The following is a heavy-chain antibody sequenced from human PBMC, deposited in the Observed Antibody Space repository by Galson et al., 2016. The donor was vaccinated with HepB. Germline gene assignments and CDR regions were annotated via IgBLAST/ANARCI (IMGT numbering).Heavy chain of an antibody. CDR3: ARGCPGGGDCQGGLDY. CDR2: ISLSGGT. D-gene: IGHD2-21*02. Sequence: SETLSLTCAVSGGPISSSKWWSWVRQPPGKGPEWIGEISLSGGTSYIPSLKSRVTISIDKSKNQFSLKLSSVTAADTAVFYCARGCPGGGDCQGGLDYWSQGILVTVSS. J-gene: IGHJ4*02. V-gene: IGHV4-4*02. CDR1: GGPISSSKW.